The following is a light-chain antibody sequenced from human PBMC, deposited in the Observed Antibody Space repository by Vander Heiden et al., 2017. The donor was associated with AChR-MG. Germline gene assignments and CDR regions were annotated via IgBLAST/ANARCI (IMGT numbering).Light chain of an antibody. J-gene: IGKJ2*01. CDR1: QSLLHSNGYNY. V-gene: IGKV2-28*01. Sequence: DIVMTQSPLSLPVTPGEPASISCRCSQSLLHSNGYNYLDWYLQKPGQSPQLLIYLGSNRASGVPDRFSGSGSGTDFTLKISRVEAEDVGVYYCRQALQTPYTFGQGTKLEIK. CDR2: LGS. CDR3: RQALQTPYT.